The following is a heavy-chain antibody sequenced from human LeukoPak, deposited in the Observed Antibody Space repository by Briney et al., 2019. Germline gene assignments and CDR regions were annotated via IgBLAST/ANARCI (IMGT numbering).Heavy chain of an antibody. J-gene: IGHJ4*02. Sequence: ASVKVSCKASGYTFTSYAMHWVRQAPGQRLEWMGWINAGNGNTKYSQKFQGRVTITRDTSASTAYMELSGLRSEDTAVYYCARDRRGTMIVVVPDYWGQGTLVTVSS. CDR2: INAGNGNT. CDR3: ARDRRGTMIVVVPDY. D-gene: IGHD3-22*01. V-gene: IGHV1-3*01. CDR1: GYTFTSYA.